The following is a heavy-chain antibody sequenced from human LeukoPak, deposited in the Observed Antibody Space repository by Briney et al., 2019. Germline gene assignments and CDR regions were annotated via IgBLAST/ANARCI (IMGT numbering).Heavy chain of an antibody. Sequence: PSETLSLTCAVYGGSFSGYYWSWIRQPPGKGLEWIGEINHSGSTNYNPSLKSRVTISVDTSKNQFSPKLSSVTAADTAVYYCASPDTYIAAAGTGKRFFAKWGQGTLVTVSS. CDR3: ASPDTYIAAAGTGKRFFAK. D-gene: IGHD6-13*01. CDR1: GGSFSGYY. CDR2: INHSGST. J-gene: IGHJ4*02. V-gene: IGHV4-34*01.